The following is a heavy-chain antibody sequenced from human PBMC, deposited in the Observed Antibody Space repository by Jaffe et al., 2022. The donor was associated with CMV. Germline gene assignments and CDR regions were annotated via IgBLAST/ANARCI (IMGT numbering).Heavy chain of an antibody. V-gene: IGHV3-73*02. CDR1: GFTFSGSA. Sequence: EVQLVESGGGLVQPGGSLKLSCAASGFTFSGSAMHWVRQASGKGLEWVGRIRSKANSYATAYAASVKGRFTISRDDSKNTAYLQMNSLKTEDTAVYYCTRHGSGDDSSGWNLVSYWGQGTLVTVSS. J-gene: IGHJ4*02. CDR3: TRHGSGDDSSGWNLVSY. D-gene: IGHD6-19*01. CDR2: IRSKANSYAT.